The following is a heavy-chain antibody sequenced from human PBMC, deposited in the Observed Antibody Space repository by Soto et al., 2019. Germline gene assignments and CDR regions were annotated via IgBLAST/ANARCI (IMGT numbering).Heavy chain of an antibody. CDR1: GFTFSSYA. V-gene: IGHV3-23*01. CDR2: ISGSGGST. CDR3: ALREMGCSGGSCYSLHYYYYYMDV. Sequence: EVQLLESGGGLVQPGGSLRLSCAASGFTFSSYAMSWVRQAPGKVLEWVSAISGSGGSTYYADSVKGRFTISRDNSKNTLYLQMNSLRAEDTAVYDCALREMGCSGGSCYSLHYYYYYMDVWGKGTTVTVSS. D-gene: IGHD2-15*01. J-gene: IGHJ6*03.